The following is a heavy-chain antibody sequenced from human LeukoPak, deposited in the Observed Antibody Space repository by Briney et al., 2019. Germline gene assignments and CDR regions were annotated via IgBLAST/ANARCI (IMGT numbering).Heavy chain of an antibody. V-gene: IGHV1-2*02. D-gene: IGHD2-21*02. CDR1: GYTFTGYY. Sequence: ASVKVSCKASGYTFTGYYMHWVRQAPGQGLEWMGWINPNSGGTNYAQKFQGRVTMTRDTSISTAYMELSRLRSDDTAVYYCARDSAYCGGDCYSPEYYFDYWGQGTLLTVSS. CDR2: INPNSGGT. CDR3: ARDSAYCGGDCYSPEYYFDY. J-gene: IGHJ4*02.